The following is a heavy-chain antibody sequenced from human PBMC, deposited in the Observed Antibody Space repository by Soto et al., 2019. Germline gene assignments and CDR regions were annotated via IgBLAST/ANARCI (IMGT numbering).Heavy chain of an antibody. Sequence: EVQLVESGGGLVKPGGSLRLSCAASGFTFSSYSMNWVRQAPGKGLEWVSSISSSSSYIYYADSVKGRFTISRDNAKNSLYLQMKSLRAEDTAVYYCARAYDILTGRYGMDVWGQGTTVTVSS. CDR2: ISSSSSYI. J-gene: IGHJ6*02. D-gene: IGHD3-9*01. CDR1: GFTFSSYS. V-gene: IGHV3-21*01. CDR3: ARAYDILTGRYGMDV.